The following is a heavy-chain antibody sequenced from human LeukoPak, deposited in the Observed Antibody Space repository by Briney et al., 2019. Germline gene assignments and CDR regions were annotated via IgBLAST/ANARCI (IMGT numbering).Heavy chain of an antibody. CDR3: ARRRLVGGVEYHYGMDV. CDR2: TSFDGSRK. Sequence: PGGSLRLSCVASGFNFSTYAMHWVRRAPGKGLEWVAVTSFDGSRKFYADSVKGRFTISRDNSKNTLFLQTDSLRGEDTAVYYCARRRLVGGVEYHYGMDVWGQGTTVTVSS. V-gene: IGHV3-30*04. CDR1: GFNFSTYA. J-gene: IGHJ6*02. D-gene: IGHD3-10*01.